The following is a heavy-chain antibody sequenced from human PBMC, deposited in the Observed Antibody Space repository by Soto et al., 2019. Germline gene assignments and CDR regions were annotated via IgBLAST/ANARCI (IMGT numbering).Heavy chain of an antibody. CDR1: GGSISSGGYY. V-gene: IGHV4-31*03. D-gene: IGHD2-15*01. CDR2: VYYSGST. J-gene: IGHJ4*02. Sequence: QVQLQESGPGLVKPSQTLSLTCTVSGGSISSGGYYWSWIRQHPGKGLEWIGYVYYSGSTYYNPSLKRRVIISGDASKNQFPPKLSSVTAAGTGLDYCARDRSGGYCSGGSCYSDYFDYWGQGTLVTVSS. CDR3: ARDRSGGYCSGGSCYSDYFDY.